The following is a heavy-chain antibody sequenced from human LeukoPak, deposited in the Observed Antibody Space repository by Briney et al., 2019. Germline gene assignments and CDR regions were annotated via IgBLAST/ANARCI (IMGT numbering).Heavy chain of an antibody. Sequence: PGGSLRLSCTASGFTFGDYAMSWVRQAPGKGLEWVGFIRSKAYGGTTEYAASVKGRFTISRDDSKSIAYLQMNSLKTEDTAVYYCARDLYRIVVVPHYFDYWGQGTLVTVSS. CDR1: GFTFGDYA. CDR3: ARDLYRIVVVPHYFDY. J-gene: IGHJ4*02. D-gene: IGHD3-22*01. CDR2: IRSKAYGGTT. V-gene: IGHV3-49*04.